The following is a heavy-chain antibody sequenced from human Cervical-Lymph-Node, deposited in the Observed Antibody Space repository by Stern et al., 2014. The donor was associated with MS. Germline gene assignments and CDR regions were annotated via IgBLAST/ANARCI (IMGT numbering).Heavy chain of an antibody. V-gene: IGHV3-30*04. CDR3: AKGGSGSYLD. CDR2: ISYDGRDK. CDR1: GFAFRSYA. Sequence: QDQLVQSGGGVVQPGWSLRLSCAASGFAFRSYALHWVRQAPGKGLEWVALISYDGRDKYYTDSVKGRFTVSRDNSNNTVDLEMNSLRLEDTAVYYCAKGGSGSYLDWGQGSLVTVSS. J-gene: IGHJ4*02. D-gene: IGHD1-26*01.